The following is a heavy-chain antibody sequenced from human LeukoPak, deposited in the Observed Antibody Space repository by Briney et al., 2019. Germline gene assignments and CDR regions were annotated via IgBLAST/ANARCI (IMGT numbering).Heavy chain of an antibody. V-gene: IGHV4-59*01. CDR2: IYYSGSN. J-gene: IGHJ4*02. CDR3: ARVRSSWEPHLDF. CDR1: GGSISSYS. Sequence: SETLSLTCTVSGGSISSYSWSWIRQPPGKGLEWVGYIYYSGSNNYNPSLKSQVTISVEQSQTQFSLKLSSVTAADPAVYYGARVRSSWEPHLDFWGRGTLVTVSS. D-gene: IGHD1-26*01.